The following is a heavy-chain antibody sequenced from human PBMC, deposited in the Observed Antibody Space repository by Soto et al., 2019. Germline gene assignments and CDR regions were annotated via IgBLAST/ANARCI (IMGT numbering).Heavy chain of an antibody. V-gene: IGHV5-51*01. CDR3: ARSGGAGVGATWGAFDI. D-gene: IGHD1-26*01. CDR2: IFPCDSDT. Sequence: GESLKISCKGSVYTFTSQCIGWLRQMPVKGLEWMGIIFPCDSDTRYSPSFQGQVTISAEKSISTAYLKWSSLKASDTAMYYCARSGGAGVGATWGAFDIWAQGTMVTFSS. CDR1: VYTFTSQC. J-gene: IGHJ3*02.